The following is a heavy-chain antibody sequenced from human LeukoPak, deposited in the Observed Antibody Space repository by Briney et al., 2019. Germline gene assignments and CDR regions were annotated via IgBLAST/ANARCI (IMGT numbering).Heavy chain of an antibody. J-gene: IGHJ4*02. Sequence: SGGSLRLSCAASAFTFKTYWMHWVRQAPGKVLVWVSRINPDGRTTNYADSVKGRFTISRDNAKNTLYLQMNSLRVEDTATYYCAKVDGSGNSVFDYWGQGTLVPVSS. CDR1: AFTFKTYW. CDR2: INPDGRTT. CDR3: AKVDGSGNSVFDY. D-gene: IGHD3-22*01. V-gene: IGHV3-74*01.